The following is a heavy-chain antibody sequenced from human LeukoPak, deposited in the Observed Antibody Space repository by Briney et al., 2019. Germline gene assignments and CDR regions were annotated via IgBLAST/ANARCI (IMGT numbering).Heavy chain of an antibody. D-gene: IGHD5-12*01. CDR2: IYYSGST. CDR1: GGSISSYY. J-gene: IGHJ4*02. CDR3: ARSSGYDSPYYFDY. Sequence: SETLSLTCTVSGGSISSYYWSWIRQPPGKGLEWIGYIYYSGSTNYNPSLKSRVTISVDTSKNQFSLKLSSVTAADTAVYYCARSSGYDSPYYFDYWGQGTLATVSS. V-gene: IGHV4-59*08.